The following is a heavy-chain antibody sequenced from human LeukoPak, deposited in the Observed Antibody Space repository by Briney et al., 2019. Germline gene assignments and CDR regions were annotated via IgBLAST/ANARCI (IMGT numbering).Heavy chain of an antibody. D-gene: IGHD3-10*01. V-gene: IGHV3-21*04. Sequence: PGGSLRLSCAASGFTFSSYSMNWVRQAPGKGLEWVSSISSSSSYIYYADSVKGRFTISRDNAKNSLYLQMNSLRAEDTAVYYCAKDSSSASITMVRGTSGYWGQGTLVTVSS. CDR1: GFTFSSYS. CDR2: ISSSSSYI. CDR3: AKDSSSASITMVRGTSGY. J-gene: IGHJ4*02.